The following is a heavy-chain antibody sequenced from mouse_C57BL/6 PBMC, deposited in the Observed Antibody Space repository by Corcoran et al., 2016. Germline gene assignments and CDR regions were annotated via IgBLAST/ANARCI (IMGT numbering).Heavy chain of an antibody. CDR2: IYPRSGNN. CDR1: GYTFTSYG. J-gene: IGHJ4*01. CDR3: ASGGRDYAMDY. Sequence: QLQLQQSGAELARPGASVKLSCKASGYTFTSYGISWVKQRTGQGLEWIGEIYPRSGNNYYNEKFKGKATLTADKSSSTAYMELRSMTSEDSAVYFCASGGRDYAMDYWGQGTSVTVSS. V-gene: IGHV1-81*01. D-gene: IGHD3-3*01.